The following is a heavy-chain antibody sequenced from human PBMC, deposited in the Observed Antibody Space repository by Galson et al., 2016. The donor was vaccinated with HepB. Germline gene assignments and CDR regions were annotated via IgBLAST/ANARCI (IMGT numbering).Heavy chain of an antibody. D-gene: IGHD6-13*01. CDR1: SGTISITGYF. V-gene: IGHV4-31*03. CDR3: ARYGSWTGFDY. Sequence: TLSLTCTVSSGTISITGYFWSWIRQHPVRGLEWIGYISPSGRTYFNPSLKSRVTISVDTSKNQFSLDLRSVTAADTAVYFCARYGSWTGFDYWGQGAQVTVSS. J-gene: IGHJ4*02. CDR2: ISPSGRT.